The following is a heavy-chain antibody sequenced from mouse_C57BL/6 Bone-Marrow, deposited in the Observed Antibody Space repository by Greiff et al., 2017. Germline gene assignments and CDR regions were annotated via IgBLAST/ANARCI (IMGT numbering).Heavy chain of an antibody. D-gene: IGHD2-10*01. J-gene: IGHJ4*01. CDR1: GFNIKDDY. Sequence: VQLQQSGAELVRPGASVKLSCTASGFNIKDDYMHWVKQRPEQGLEWIGWIDPENGDTEYASKFQGKATITADTSSNTAYLQLSSLTSGDTAVYYCTPFYGNYAMDYWGQGTSVTVSS. CDR2: IDPENGDT. V-gene: IGHV14-4*01. CDR3: TPFYGNYAMDY.